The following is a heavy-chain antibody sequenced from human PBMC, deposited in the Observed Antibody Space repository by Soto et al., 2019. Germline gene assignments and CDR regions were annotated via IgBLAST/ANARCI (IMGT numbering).Heavy chain of an antibody. CDR2: INHSGST. D-gene: IGHD3-9*01. CDR3: ARPLYDILTGSHDAFDI. CDR1: GGSFSGYY. V-gene: IGHV4-34*01. Sequence: KPSETLSLTCAVYGGSFSGYYWSWIRQPPGKGLEWIGEINHSGSTNYNPSLKSRVTISVDTSKNQFSLKLSSVTAADTAVYYCARPLYDILTGSHDAFDIWGQGTMVTVSS. J-gene: IGHJ3*02.